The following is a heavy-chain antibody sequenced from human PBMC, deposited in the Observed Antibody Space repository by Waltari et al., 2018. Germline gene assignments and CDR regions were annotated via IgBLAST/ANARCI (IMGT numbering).Heavy chain of an antibody. J-gene: IGHJ4*02. CDR1: GGSFSGYY. CDR2: INHRGST. D-gene: IGHD3-22*01. Sequence: QVQLQQWGAGLLKPSETLSLTCAVYGGSFSGYYWSWIRQPPGKGLEWIGEINHRGSTNYNPSLKSRVTISVDTSKNQFSLKLSSVTAADTAVYYCARGMGFSGYIDYWGQGTLVTVSS. V-gene: IGHV4-34*01. CDR3: ARGMGFSGYIDY.